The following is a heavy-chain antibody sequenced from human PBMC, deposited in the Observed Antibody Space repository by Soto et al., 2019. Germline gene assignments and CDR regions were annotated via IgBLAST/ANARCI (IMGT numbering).Heavy chain of an antibody. CDR3: AREHILTGYPIYYFDY. J-gene: IGHJ4*02. D-gene: IGHD3-9*01. CDR1: GFTFISYA. V-gene: IGHV3-30-3*01. CDR2: ISYDGSNK. Sequence: LRLSCAASGFTFISYAMHWVRQSPGKGLECVAVISYDGSNKYYADSVKGRFTISRDNSKNTLYLQMNSLRAEDTAVYYCAREHILTGYPIYYFDYWGQGTLVTVSS.